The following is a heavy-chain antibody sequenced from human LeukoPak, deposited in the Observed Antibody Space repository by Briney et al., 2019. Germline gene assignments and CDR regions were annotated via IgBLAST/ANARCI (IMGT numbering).Heavy chain of an antibody. Sequence: GGSLRLSCAASGFTFNTYAMSWVRQAPGKGLEWFSAISGSGGSTYYAASVKGRFTISRGNSKNTMYLQMNSLRAEDTAVYYCAKGESRVVAATIDYWGLGTLVTVSS. CDR3: AKGESRVVAATIDY. J-gene: IGHJ4*02. CDR1: GFTFNTYA. CDR2: ISGSGGST. V-gene: IGHV3-23*01. D-gene: IGHD2-15*01.